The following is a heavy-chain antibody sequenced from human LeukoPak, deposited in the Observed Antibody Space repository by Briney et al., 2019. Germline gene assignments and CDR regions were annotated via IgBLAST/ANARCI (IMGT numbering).Heavy chain of an antibody. CDR2: IKENGSRI. CDR1: GFTFSNYW. J-gene: IGHJ4*02. Sequence: PGGSLRLSCAGTGFTFSNYWMNWVRQAPGKGLEWVANIKENGSRINYVDSVKGRFTISRDNAKNSVYLQMDNLRAEDTAVYYCVGSSGWPFDYWGQGILVAVSS. CDR3: VGSSGWPFDY. D-gene: IGHD6-19*01. V-gene: IGHV3-7*01.